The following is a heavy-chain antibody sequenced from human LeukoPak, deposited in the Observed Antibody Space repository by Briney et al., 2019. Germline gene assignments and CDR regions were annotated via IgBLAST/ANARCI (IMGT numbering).Heavy chain of an antibody. J-gene: IGHJ2*01. D-gene: IGHD6-13*01. CDR2: ISHSGST. CDR3: ARYSSTWPYWYLDL. Sequence: SVTLSLTCAVSGGSITNGGYSWSWIRQPPGKGLEWIGYISHSGSTYYKPSLKSRVTISIDRSKNQFSLKLTSVTAADTAVYYCARYSSTWPYWYLDLWGRGTLVTVSS. CDR1: GGSITNGGYS. V-gene: IGHV4-30-2*01.